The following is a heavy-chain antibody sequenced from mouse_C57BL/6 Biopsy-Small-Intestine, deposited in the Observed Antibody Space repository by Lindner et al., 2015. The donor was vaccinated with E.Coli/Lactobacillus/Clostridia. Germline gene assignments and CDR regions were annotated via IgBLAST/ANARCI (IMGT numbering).Heavy chain of an antibody. Sequence: VQLQESGAELMKPGASVKLSCKATGYTFTGYWIEWVKQRPGHGLEWIGEILPGSGITNYNEKLKGKATFTADTSSNTAFMQLTSLTTEDSAIYYCARSYYSNSYYFDYWGRGTTLTVSS. CDR1: GYTFTGYW. CDR2: ILPGSGIT. J-gene: IGHJ2*01. CDR3: ARSYYSNSYYFDY. V-gene: IGHV1-9*01. D-gene: IGHD2-5*01.